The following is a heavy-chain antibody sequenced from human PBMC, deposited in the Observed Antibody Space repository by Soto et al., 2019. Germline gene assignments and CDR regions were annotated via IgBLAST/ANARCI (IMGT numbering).Heavy chain of an antibody. Sequence: ASVKVSCKASGYTFTSYYMHWVRQAPGQGLEWMGIINPSGGSTSYAQKFQGRVTMTRDTSTSTVYVELSSLRSEDTAVYYCAREFTMVRGVKTAYYYYYGMDVWGQGTTVTVSS. CDR2: INPSGGST. D-gene: IGHD3-10*01. J-gene: IGHJ6*02. CDR3: AREFTMVRGVKTAYYYYYGMDV. V-gene: IGHV1-46*01. CDR1: GYTFTSYY.